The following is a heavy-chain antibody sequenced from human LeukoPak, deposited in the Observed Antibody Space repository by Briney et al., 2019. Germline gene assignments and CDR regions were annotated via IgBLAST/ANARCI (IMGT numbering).Heavy chain of an antibody. V-gene: IGHV4-61*05. CDR2: IYYSGST. Sequence: SETLSLTCTVSGGSISSSSYYWGWIRQPPGKGLEWIGYIYYSGSTYYNPSLKSRVTISVDTSKNQFSLKLSSVTAADTAVYYCARSTYDFWSGYYLGGGFDYWGQGTLVTVSS. J-gene: IGHJ4*02. D-gene: IGHD3-3*01. CDR1: GGSISSSSYY. CDR3: ARSTYDFWSGYYLGGGFDY.